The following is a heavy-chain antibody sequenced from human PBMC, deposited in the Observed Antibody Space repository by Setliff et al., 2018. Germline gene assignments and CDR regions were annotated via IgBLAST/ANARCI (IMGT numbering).Heavy chain of an antibody. CDR3: ARDKDFWSGYAFDI. CDR1: GFTFSSYW. D-gene: IGHD3-3*01. J-gene: IGHJ3*02. V-gene: IGHV3-7*01. Sequence: PGGSLRLSCAASGFTFSSYWMSWVRQAPGKGLEWVANIKQDGSEKYYVDSVKGRFSISRDNAKNSLYLQMNSLRAEDTAMYYCARDKDFWSGYAFDIWGQGTMVTVSS. CDR2: IKQDGSEK.